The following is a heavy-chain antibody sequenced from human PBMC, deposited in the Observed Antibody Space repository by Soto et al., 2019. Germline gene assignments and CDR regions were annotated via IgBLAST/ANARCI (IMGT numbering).Heavy chain of an antibody. D-gene: IGHD2-8*02. CDR3: ARAYCPGYYYYYGMDV. V-gene: IGHV1-69*01. Sequence: QVQLVQSGAEVKKPGSSVKVSCKASGGTFSSYAISWVRQAPGQGLEWMGGIIPIFGTANYAQKFQGRVTITADESTSTAYMELSSLRSEDTAVYYCARAYCPGYYYYYGMDVWGQGTTVTVSS. J-gene: IGHJ6*02. CDR1: GGTFSSYA. CDR2: IIPIFGTA.